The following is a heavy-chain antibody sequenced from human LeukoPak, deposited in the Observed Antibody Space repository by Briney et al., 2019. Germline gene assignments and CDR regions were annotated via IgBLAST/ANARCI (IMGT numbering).Heavy chain of an antibody. Sequence: GESLKISCKGSGYSFTSYWIGWVRQMPGKSLEWMGIIYPDDSDTRYSPSFQGQVTISVDKSINTAYLQWSSLKASDTAMYYCATPYPREYCSSTTCYFNYWGQGTLVTVSS. CDR2: IYPDDSDT. CDR3: ATPYPREYCSSTTCYFNY. D-gene: IGHD2-2*01. CDR1: GYSFTSYW. V-gene: IGHV5-51*01. J-gene: IGHJ4*02.